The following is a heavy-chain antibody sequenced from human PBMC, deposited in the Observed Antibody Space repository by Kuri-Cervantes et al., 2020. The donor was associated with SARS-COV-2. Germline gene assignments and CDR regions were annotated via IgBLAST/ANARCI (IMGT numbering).Heavy chain of an antibody. CDR2: INWNGGST. V-gene: IGHV3-20*04. J-gene: IGHJ4*02. Sequence: GGSLRLSCAASGFTFDDYGMSWVRQAPGKGLEWVSGINWNGGSTGYADSVKGRFTISRDNAKNSLYLQMNSLRVDDTAVYYCSRDQVSAAGTANYWGQGALVTVSS. CDR1: GFTFDDYG. CDR3: SRDQVSAAGTANY. D-gene: IGHD6-13*01.